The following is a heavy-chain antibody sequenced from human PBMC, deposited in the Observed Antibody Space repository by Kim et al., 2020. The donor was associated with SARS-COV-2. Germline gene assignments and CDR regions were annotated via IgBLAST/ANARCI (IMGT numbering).Heavy chain of an antibody. CDR2: SGGST. V-gene: IGHV3-23*01. Sequence: SGGSTYSADSVKGRFTISRDNSKNTLYLQMNSLRAEDTAVYYCAKDPPDLWGRGTLVTVSS. CDR3: AKDPPDL. J-gene: IGHJ2*01.